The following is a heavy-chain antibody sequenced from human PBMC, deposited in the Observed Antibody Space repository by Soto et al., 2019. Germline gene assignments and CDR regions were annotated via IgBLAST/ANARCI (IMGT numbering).Heavy chain of an antibody. D-gene: IGHD2-2*01. CDR2: IDPSGSYT. Sequence: GQSLKISCKGSGYIFTSYWSSWVLQMPGKGLEWMGRIDPSGSYTNYSPSFQGHVTISADKSISTAYLQWSSLKASDTAMYYCARQGSFAMSDYWGQGTLVTV. J-gene: IGHJ4*02. V-gene: IGHV5-10-1*01. CDR3: ARQGSFAMSDY. CDR1: GYIFTSYW.